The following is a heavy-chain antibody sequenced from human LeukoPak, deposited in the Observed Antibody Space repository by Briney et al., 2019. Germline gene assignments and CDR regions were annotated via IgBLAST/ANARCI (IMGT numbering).Heavy chain of an antibody. CDR1: GGSISGSTYY. J-gene: IGHJ4*02. CDR3: TRHGGYFQSSGFVDY. D-gene: IGHD3-22*01. CDR2: IFYGGST. V-gene: IGHV4-39*01. Sequence: PSETLSLTCTVSGGSISGSTYYWGWIRQPPGKGLEWIGSIFYGGSTYYNPSLKSRVTISVDTCKNQFSLTLSSVTAADTAVYYCTRHGGYFQSSGFVDYWGQGTLVTVSS.